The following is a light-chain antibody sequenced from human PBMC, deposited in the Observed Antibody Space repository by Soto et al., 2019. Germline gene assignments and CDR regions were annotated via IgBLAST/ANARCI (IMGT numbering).Light chain of an antibody. J-gene: IGLJ2*01. Sequence: QSALTQPPSASGTPGQRVTISCSGGNSNIGSNTVNWYQQLPGTAPKLLIYSNNQRPSGVPDRFSGSKSGTSASLAISGRQPYAAAHYYCASWDDSLNGHVVFGGGTKGTVL. V-gene: IGLV1-44*01. CDR1: NSNIGSNT. CDR3: ASWDDSLNGHVV. CDR2: SNN.